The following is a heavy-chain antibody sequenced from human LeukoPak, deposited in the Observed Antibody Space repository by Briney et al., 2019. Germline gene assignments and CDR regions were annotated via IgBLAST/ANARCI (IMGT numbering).Heavy chain of an antibody. D-gene: IGHD3-22*01. Sequence: PGGSLRLSCAASGFTFSSYAMSWVRQAPGKGLEWVSAISGSGGSTYYADSVKGRFTISRDNSKNTLYLQMSSLRAEDTAVYYCAKDRVVVVIGDAFYIWGQGTMVTVSS. CDR1: GFTFSSYA. CDR2: ISGSGGST. CDR3: AKDRVVVVIGDAFYI. V-gene: IGHV3-23*01. J-gene: IGHJ3*02.